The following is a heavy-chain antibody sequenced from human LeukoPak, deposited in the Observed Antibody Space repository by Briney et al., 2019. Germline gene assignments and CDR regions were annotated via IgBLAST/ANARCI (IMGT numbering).Heavy chain of an antibody. CDR2: INSNSGGT. D-gene: IGHD3-22*01. CDR3: ERGGKVATLIVTGY. V-gene: IGHV1-2*02. CDR1: GYTFTAYY. Sequence: GASVKVSCKASGYTFTAYYMHWVRQAPGQGLEWMGWINSNSGGTNFAQKFQGRVTMTRETSISTAYMELSSLRSEATAVYYCERGGKVATLIVTGYWGQGTLVTVSS. J-gene: IGHJ4*02.